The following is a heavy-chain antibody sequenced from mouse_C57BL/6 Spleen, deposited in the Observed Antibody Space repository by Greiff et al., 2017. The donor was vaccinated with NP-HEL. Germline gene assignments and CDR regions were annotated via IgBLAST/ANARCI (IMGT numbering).Heavy chain of an antibody. CDR3: ARDKPNYFDY. J-gene: IGHJ2*01. CDR2: ISDGGSYT. CDR1: GFTFSSYA. V-gene: IGHV5-4*01. Sequence: EVQGVESGGGLVKPGGSLKLSCAASGFTFSSYAMSWVRQTPEKRLEWVATISDGGSYTYYPDNVKGRFTISRDNAKNNLYLQMSHLKSEDTAMYYCARDKPNYFDYWGQGTTLTVSS.